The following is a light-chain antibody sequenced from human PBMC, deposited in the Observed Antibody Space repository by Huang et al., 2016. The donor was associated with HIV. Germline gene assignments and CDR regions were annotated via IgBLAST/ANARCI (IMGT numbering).Light chain of an antibody. V-gene: IGKV3-11*01. CDR3: QQRSNWPLT. CDR2: DAS. Sequence: EIVLTQSPATLSLSPGERAILSCRANQSVSSYLAWYQQKPGQAPRLLIYDASTRATGIPARVSGSGSGTDFTLTISSLEPEDFAVYYCQQRSNWPLTFGGGTKVE. CDR1: QSVSSY. J-gene: IGKJ4*01.